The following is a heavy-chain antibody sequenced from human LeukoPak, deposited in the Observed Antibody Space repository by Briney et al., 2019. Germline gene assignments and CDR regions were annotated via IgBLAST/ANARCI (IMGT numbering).Heavy chain of an antibody. CDR3: ARVDTGDY. D-gene: IGHD1-14*01. J-gene: IGHJ4*02. CDR2: INPSGGST. Sequence: ASVKVSCKASGYAFTSYYMHWVRQAPGQGLEWMGIINPSGGSTSYAQKFQGRVTITADESTSTAYMELSSLGSEDTAVYYCARVDTGDYWGQGTLVTVSS. V-gene: IGHV1-46*01. CDR1: GYAFTSYY.